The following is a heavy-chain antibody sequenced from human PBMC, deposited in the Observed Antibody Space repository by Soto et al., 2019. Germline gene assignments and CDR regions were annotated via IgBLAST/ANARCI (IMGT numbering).Heavy chain of an antibody. CDR2: ISSSSNTI. J-gene: IGHJ4*02. CDR1: GFTFSSYS. D-gene: IGHD2-21*01. CDR3: ARGLGWRRGPFDF. V-gene: IGHV3-48*02. Sequence: GGSLRLSCAASGFTFSSYSMNWVLQAPGKGLEWLSYISSSSNTIFYADSVKVRFTISRDSANSSLYLQLNSLREDDTAVYFCARGLGWRRGPFDFWGQGTPVTVSS.